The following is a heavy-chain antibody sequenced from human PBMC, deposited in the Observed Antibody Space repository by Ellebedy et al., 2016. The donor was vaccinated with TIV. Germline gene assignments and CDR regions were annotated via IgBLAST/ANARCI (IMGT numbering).Heavy chain of an antibody. J-gene: IGHJ1*01. V-gene: IGHV4-31*03. D-gene: IGHD1-26*01. CDR1: GGSLTIGGYY. Sequence: SETLSLTCTVSGGSLTIGGYYWSWIRQHPGTGLEWIGYIHHSGNTYYNPSLNSRLTISVDTSKNQFSLTLTSVTAADTAVYYCAAYSGTYYGAFQHWGQGTLVTVSS. CDR2: IHHSGNT. CDR3: AAYSGTYYGAFQH.